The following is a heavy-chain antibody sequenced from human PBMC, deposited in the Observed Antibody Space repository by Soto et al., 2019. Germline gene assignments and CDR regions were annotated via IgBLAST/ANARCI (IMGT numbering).Heavy chain of an antibody. J-gene: IGHJ4*02. Sequence: GGSLRLSCAASGFSLTTYAMSWVRQAPGKGLEWVSTTGISGRTTYYADSVKGRFTVSRDDSKNTLDLQMSSLRAEDTAVYYCATVHNTSRSFDYWGQGTLVTVSS. CDR2: TGISGRTT. CDR3: ATVHNTSRSFDY. CDR1: GFSLTTYA. D-gene: IGHD1-20*01. V-gene: IGHV3-23*01.